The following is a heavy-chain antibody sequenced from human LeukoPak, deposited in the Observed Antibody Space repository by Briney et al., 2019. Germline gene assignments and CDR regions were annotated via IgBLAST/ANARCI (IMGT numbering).Heavy chain of an antibody. J-gene: IGHJ4*02. CDR3: ARDPMGIAAPY. CDR1: GGSISSYY. CDR2: ITSSSSYI. D-gene: IGHD6-13*01. V-gene: IGHV3-21*01. Sequence: ETLSLTCTVSGGSISSYYWSWIRQPPGKGLEWVSSITSSSSYIYYADSVKGRFTISRDNAKNSLYLQMNSLRAEDTAVYYCARDPMGIAAPYWGQGTLVTVSS.